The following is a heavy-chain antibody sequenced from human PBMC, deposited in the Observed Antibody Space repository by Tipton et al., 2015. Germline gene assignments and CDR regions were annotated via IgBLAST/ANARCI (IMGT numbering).Heavy chain of an antibody. CDR1: GGSISSSSYY. D-gene: IGHD3-16*01. J-gene: IGHJ4*02. Sequence: TLSLTCTVSGGSISSSSYYWGWIRQPPGKGLEWIGSMFYSVSSYYNPSLKSRVTISVDTSKNQFSLKLRSVTAADTAVYYCARRWGSPFDYWGQGTLVTVSS. CDR2: MFYSVSS. CDR3: ARRWGSPFDY. V-gene: IGHV4-39*01.